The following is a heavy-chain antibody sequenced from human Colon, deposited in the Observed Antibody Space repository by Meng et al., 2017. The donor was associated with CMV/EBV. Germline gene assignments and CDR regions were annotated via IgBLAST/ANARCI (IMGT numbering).Heavy chain of an antibody. CDR3: ARDLRYRSDWLPYA. CDR1: GYTFNSYP. Sequence: QVQLVQSGAEVKKPGASVKVSCTASGYTFNSYPISWVRQAPGQGLEWMGWISTYNGNTNYAQKFQGRLTLTTDTSTSTAYMELRGLRSDDTAVYYCARDLRYRSDWLPYAWGQGTLVTVSS. J-gene: IGHJ5*02. CDR2: ISTYNGNT. D-gene: IGHD6-19*01. V-gene: IGHV1-18*01.